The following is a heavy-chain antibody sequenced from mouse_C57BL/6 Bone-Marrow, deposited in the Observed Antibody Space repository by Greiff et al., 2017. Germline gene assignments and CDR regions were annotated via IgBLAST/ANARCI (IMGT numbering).Heavy chain of an antibody. D-gene: IGHD1-1*01. Sequence: QVQLQQPGAELVTPGASVKMSCKASGYTFTSYWLTWVKQRPGQGLEWIGDIYPGSGSTNYNEKFKSKATLTVDPSSSTAYMQLSSLTSEDAAVYYCGGYGSSQFAYWGQGTLVTVSA. V-gene: IGHV1-55*01. CDR3: GGYGSSQFAY. J-gene: IGHJ3*01. CDR2: IYPGSGST. CDR1: GYTFTSYW.